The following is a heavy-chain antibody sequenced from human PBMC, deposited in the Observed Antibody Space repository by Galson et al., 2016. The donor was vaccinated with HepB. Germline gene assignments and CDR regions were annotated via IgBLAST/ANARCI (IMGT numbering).Heavy chain of an antibody. D-gene: IGHD2-21*01. J-gene: IGHJ4*02. CDR1: GYSFSGYY. CDR3: ARDRDGDSWSDFDH. V-gene: IGHV1-2*06. CDR2: FNPKSGDT. Sequence: SVKVSCKASGYSFSGYYIHWVRQAPGQGLEWMGRFNPKSGDTDFAQKFQGRVTMTRDASIRTAFMELNRLRSDATAVYFCARDRDGDSWSDFDHWGQGTPVTVSS.